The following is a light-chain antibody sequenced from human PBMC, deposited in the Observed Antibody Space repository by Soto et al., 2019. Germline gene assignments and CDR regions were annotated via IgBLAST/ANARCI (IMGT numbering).Light chain of an antibody. CDR2: AAY. V-gene: IGKV1-39*01. J-gene: IGKJ2*03. CDR1: QNIRNY. Sequence: DIQMTQSPSSLSASVGDRVTITCRASQNIRNYLNRYQQTPGKAPKLLIYAAYSLQSGVPSRFRGSGSGTDFALTISSLQPQDFTTYYCQQSSSTPYSFGRGTKLEIK. CDR3: QQSSSTPYS.